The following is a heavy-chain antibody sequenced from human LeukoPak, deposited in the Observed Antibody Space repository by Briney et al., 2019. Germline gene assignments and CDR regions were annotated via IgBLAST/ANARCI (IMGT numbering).Heavy chain of an antibody. CDR1: GGSISSYY. CDR3: ARLTDPRYSSSWYYFDY. CDR2: IYTSGST. Sequence: PSETLSLTCTVSGGSISSYYWSWIRQPPGKGLEWIGYIYTSGSTNYNPSLKSRVTISVDTSKNQFSLKLSSVTAADTAVYYCARLTDPRYSSSWYYFDYWGQGTLVTVSS. J-gene: IGHJ4*02. D-gene: IGHD6-13*01. V-gene: IGHV4-4*09.